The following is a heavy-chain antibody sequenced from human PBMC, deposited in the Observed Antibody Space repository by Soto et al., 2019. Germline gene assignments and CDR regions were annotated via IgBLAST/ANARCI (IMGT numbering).Heavy chain of an antibody. CDR1: GGTFSSYA. J-gene: IGHJ2*01. V-gene: IGHV1-69*12. D-gene: IGHD2-15*01. CDR3: ASLLCSGGSCFSYWYFDL. Sequence: QVQLVQSGAEVKKPGSSVKVSCKASGGTFSSYAISWVRQAPGQGLEWMGGIIPIFGTANYAQKFQGRVTITADESTSTAYMEVSRLRYEDTAVYYCASLLCSGGSCFSYWYFDLWGRGTLVTVSS. CDR2: IIPIFGTA.